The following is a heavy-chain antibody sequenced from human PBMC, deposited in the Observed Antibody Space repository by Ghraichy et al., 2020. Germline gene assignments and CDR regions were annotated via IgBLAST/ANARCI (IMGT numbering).Heavy chain of an antibody. CDR2: ISSSSSYI. V-gene: IGHV3-21*01. Sequence: GESLNISCAASGFTFSSYSMNWVRQAPGKGLEWVSSISSSSSYIYYADSVKGRFTISRDNAKNSLYLQMNSLRAEDTAVYYCARDGAPSWYYYGSGSYFDYWGQGTLVTVSS. CDR1: GFTFSSYS. J-gene: IGHJ4*02. D-gene: IGHD3-10*01. CDR3: ARDGAPSWYYYGSGSYFDY.